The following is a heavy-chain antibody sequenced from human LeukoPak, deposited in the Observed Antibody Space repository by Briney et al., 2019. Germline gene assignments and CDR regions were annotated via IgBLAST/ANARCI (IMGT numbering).Heavy chain of an antibody. CDR2: ISYDGSTE. V-gene: IGHV3-30*03. CDR1: GFTFSDFY. Sequence: PGGSLRLSCAASGFTFSDFYMSWIRQAPGKGLEWVAAISYDGSTENYADSVKGRFTISRDNPKNTLFLQMNSLRTEDTAVYYCARDGGEDNNGDFPALDYWGQGTLVTVSS. D-gene: IGHD4-17*01. J-gene: IGHJ4*02. CDR3: ARDGGEDNNGDFPALDY.